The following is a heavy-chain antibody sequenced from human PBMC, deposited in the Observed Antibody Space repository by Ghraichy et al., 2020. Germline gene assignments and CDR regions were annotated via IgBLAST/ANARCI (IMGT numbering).Heavy chain of an antibody. CDR2: IYYSGST. CDR3: ERQSEDYYGSGTYYYYYMDV. J-gene: IGHJ6*03. CDR1: GGSISSYY. V-gene: IGHV4-59*08. Sequence: SQTLSLTCTVSGGSISSYYWSWIRQPPGKGLEWIGYIYYSGSTNYNPSLKSRVTISVDTSKNQFSLKLSSVTAADTAVYYCERQSEDYYGSGTYYYYYMDVWGKGTTVTVAS. D-gene: IGHD3-10*01.